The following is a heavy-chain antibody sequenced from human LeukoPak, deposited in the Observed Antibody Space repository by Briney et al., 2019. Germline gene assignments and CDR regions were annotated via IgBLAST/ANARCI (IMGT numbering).Heavy chain of an antibody. V-gene: IGHV4-39*01. J-gene: IGHJ4*02. CDR1: GDSISSSSYY. CDR3: ARQNYYDGSYY. D-gene: IGHD3-22*01. CDR2: IYYSGRT. Sequence: SETLSLTCTVSGDSISSSSYYWGWISQPPGKGLEWIGSIYYSGRTYYNPSLKSRVTISVDTSKNQFSLKLNSVTAADTAVYYCARQNYYDGSYYWGQGVLVTVS.